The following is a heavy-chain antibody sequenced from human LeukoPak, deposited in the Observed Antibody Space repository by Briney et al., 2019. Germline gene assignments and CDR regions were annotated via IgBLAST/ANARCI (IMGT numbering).Heavy chain of an antibody. CDR1: GGSISSYY. D-gene: IGHD3-10*01. V-gene: IGHV4-59*01. CDR2: IYYSGRT. J-gene: IGHJ4*02. Sequence: PSETLSLTCTVSGGSISSYYWSWIRQPPGKGLEWIGYIYYSGRTSYNPSLKSRVTISVDTSKKQFSLKLSSVTAADTAVYYCARAYYGSGNTYYFDYWGQGTLVTVSS. CDR3: ARAYYGSGNTYYFDY.